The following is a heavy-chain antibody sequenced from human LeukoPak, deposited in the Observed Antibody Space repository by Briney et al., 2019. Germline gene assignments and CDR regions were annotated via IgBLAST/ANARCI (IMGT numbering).Heavy chain of an antibody. CDR2: IYYSGST. V-gene: IGHV4-59*01. Sequence: SETLSLTCTVSGGSISSYYWSWIRQPPGKGLEWIGYIYYSGSTNYNPSLKSRVTISVDTSKNQFSLKLSSVTAADTAVYYCASGYYYDSSGSPFDAFDIWGQGTMVTVSS. CDR1: GGSISSYY. J-gene: IGHJ3*02. CDR3: ASGYYYDSSGSPFDAFDI. D-gene: IGHD3-22*01.